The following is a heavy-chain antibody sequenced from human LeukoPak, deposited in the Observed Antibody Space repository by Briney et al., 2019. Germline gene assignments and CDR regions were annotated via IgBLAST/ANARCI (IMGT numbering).Heavy chain of an antibody. Sequence: EGCLRLSCLSSRCTLRSYVRHGVRQAPSRGLAGVAVISYDESNKYYADSVKGRFNISRDNSKNTLYLQMNSLRAEDTAVYYCARDRWSGYRAHRFDPWGQGTLVTVSS. D-gene: IGHD3-3*01. CDR3: ARDRWSGYRAHRFDP. V-gene: IGHV3-33*01. CDR2: ISYDESNK. J-gene: IGHJ5*02. CDR1: RCTLRSYV.